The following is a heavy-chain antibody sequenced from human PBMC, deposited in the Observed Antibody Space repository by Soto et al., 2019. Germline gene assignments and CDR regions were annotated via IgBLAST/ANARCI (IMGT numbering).Heavy chain of an antibody. CDR3: AKDQASGQGSFDS. J-gene: IGHJ4*02. Sequence: GSRRITCSASGFTFHIYGMHWVRQAPDKGLEWVALISYDGSNQYYADSVKGRFTISRDNSKNTLFLQMNSLRADDTAVYYCAKDQASGQGSFDSWGQGTLVTVYS. CDR2: ISYDGSNQ. V-gene: IGHV3-30*18. CDR1: GFTFHIYG.